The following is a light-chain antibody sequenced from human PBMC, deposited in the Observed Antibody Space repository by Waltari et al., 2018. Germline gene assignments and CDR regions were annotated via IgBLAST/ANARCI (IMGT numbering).Light chain of an antibody. CDR1: SPNIGAGYD. Sequence: QYVLTQPPSVSGAPGQRVAISCPGSSPNIGAGYDSHWYQQFPGAAPKLLMFDNDKRPSGVPDRFSGSKSGTSASLAITGLQAEDEGDYYCQSYDSSLNGWVFGGGTKLTVL. J-gene: IGLJ2*01. V-gene: IGLV1-40*01. CDR2: DND. CDR3: QSYDSSLNGWV.